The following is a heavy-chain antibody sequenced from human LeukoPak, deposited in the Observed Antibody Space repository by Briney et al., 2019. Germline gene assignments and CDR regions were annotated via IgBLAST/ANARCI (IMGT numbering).Heavy chain of an antibody. CDR3: AKRTGDYRARPFDF. V-gene: IGHV3-23*01. CDR1: GFTFSSYD. J-gene: IGHJ4*02. CDR2: ITYSGSNT. D-gene: IGHD4-17*01. Sequence: GVSLRLSCAASGFTFSSYDMNWVRQAPGKGLEWVSYITYSGSNTYYADSVKGRFTISRDNSKNALFLQMNSLRAEDTAVYYCAKRTGDYRARPFDFWGQGTLVTVSS.